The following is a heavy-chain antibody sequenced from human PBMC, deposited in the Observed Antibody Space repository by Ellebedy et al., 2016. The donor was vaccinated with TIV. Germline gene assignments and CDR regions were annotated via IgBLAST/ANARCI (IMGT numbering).Heavy chain of an antibody. Sequence: SLKISCAASGFTFRDYYMSWICQALGKGLAWVSFISSAGATIKYADSVKGRFTLSRDNAKNSLYLQMNSLRAEETAVYYFARDGGWELSLDYWGQGTLVTVSS. CDR3: ARDGGWELSLDY. CDR2: ISSAGATI. J-gene: IGHJ4*02. CDR1: GFTFRDYY. V-gene: IGHV3-11*01. D-gene: IGHD1-26*01.